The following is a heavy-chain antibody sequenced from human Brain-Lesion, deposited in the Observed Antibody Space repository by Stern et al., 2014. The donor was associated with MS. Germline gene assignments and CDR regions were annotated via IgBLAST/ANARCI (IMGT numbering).Heavy chain of an antibody. Sequence: EVHLVESGGGLVQPGGSLTISCTAAGFTFGNYWMTWVRQAPGKGLEWVANIKEDGSEKNYVDSVKGRFTISRDNARNSLYLQMNSLRDEDTALYYCARVYNTIYGIVTQRGSGMDVWGQGTTVIVSS. CDR2: IKEDGSEK. J-gene: IGHJ6*02. D-gene: IGHD3-3*01. CDR3: ARVYNTIYGIVTQRGSGMDV. V-gene: IGHV3-7*01. CDR1: GFTFGNYW.